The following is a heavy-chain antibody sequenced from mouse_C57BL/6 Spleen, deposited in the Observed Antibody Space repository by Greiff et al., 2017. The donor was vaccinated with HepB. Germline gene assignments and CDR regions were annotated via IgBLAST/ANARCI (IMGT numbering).Heavy chain of an antibody. Sequence: VQLVESGAELARPGASVKMSCKASGYTFTSYTMHWVKQRPGQGLEWIGYINPSSGYTKYNQKFKDKATLTADKSSSTAYMQLSSLTSEDSAVYYCARGGGSTMVTTRGYYAMDYWGQGTSVTVSS. CDR1: GYTFTSYT. V-gene: IGHV1-4*01. D-gene: IGHD2-2*01. CDR2: INPSSGYT. J-gene: IGHJ4*01. CDR3: ARGGGSTMVTTRGYYAMDY.